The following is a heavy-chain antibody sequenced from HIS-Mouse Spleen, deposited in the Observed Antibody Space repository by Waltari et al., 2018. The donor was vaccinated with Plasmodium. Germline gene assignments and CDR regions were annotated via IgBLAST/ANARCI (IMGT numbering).Heavy chain of an antibody. Sequence: QVQLVESGGGVVQPGRSLRLSCAASGFTFSSYAMHWVRQAPGKGLEWVAVISYDVSNKYYADSVKGRFTISRDNSKNTLYLQMNSLRAEDTAVYYCARSHFRFLEWLFDYWGQGTLVTVSS. CDR3: ARSHFRFLEWLFDY. D-gene: IGHD3-3*01. J-gene: IGHJ4*02. CDR2: ISYDVSNK. V-gene: IGHV3-30*04. CDR1: GFTFSSYA.